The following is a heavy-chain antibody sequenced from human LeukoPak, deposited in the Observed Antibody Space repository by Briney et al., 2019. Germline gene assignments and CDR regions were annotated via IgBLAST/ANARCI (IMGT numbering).Heavy chain of an antibody. V-gene: IGHV3-11*01. D-gene: IGHD2/OR15-2a*01. CDR3: AREVVIFPDYYYYGMDV. Sequence: GGSLRLSCAASGFPFGDYYMTWIRQAPGKGLEWISYISRSGDTLYYADSVEGRFTISRDNAKNSLFLQMNGLRADDTAVYYCAREVVIFPDYYYYGMDVWGQGTTVTVSS. J-gene: IGHJ6*02. CDR1: GFPFGDYY. CDR2: ISRSGDTL.